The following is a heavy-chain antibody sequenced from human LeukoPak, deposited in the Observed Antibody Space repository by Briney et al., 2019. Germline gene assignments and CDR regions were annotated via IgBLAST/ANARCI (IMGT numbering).Heavy chain of an antibody. V-gene: IGHV2-70*17. Sequence: SGPALVKPTQPLTLTCTFSGFSLTTTDMCVIWIRQPPGKALEWLARIDWDNDNFFSPSLKTRLTLTKDTSKNQVVLKMTNMDPADTATYFCARAFGGNFFDSWGPGTLVTVSS. CDR3: ARAFGGNFFDS. CDR2: IDWDNDN. CDR1: GFSLTTTDMC. D-gene: IGHD4-23*01. J-gene: IGHJ4*02.